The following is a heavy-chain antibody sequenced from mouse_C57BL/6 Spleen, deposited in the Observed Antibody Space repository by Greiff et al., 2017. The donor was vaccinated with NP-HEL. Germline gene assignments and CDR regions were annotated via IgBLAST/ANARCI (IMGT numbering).Heavy chain of an antibody. CDR2: IDPEDGET. Sequence: EVKLMESGAELVKPGASVKLSCTASGFNIKDYYMHWVKQRTEQGLEWIGRIDPEDGETKYAPKFQGKATITADTSSNTAYLQLSSLTSEDTAVYYCARHYGSSYSWFAYWGQGTLVTVSA. V-gene: IGHV14-2*01. CDR3: ARHYGSSYSWFAY. J-gene: IGHJ3*01. D-gene: IGHD1-1*01. CDR1: GFNIKDYY.